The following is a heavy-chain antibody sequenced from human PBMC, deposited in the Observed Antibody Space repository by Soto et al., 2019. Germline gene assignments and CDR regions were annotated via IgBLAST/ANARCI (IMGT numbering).Heavy chain of an antibody. V-gene: IGHV4-30-4*08. Sequence: NPSETLSLTCTVSGVSVSTGGYFWTWIRQHPGKGLEWIGYIFYSGSTYYNPSLKSRVTISVDTSKNQFSLKLSSVTAADTAVYYCAREVVVSPYYFDYWGQGTLVTVSS. CDR1: GVSVSTGGYF. D-gene: IGHD3-22*01. J-gene: IGHJ4*02. CDR2: IFYSGST. CDR3: AREVVVSPYYFDY.